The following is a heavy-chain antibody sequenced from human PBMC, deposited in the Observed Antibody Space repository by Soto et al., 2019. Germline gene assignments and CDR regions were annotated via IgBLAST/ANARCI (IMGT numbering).Heavy chain of an antibody. CDR3: AREVEDNNDAFDI. Sequence: GGSLRLSCAASGFTFSSYAMHWVRQAPGKGLEWVAVISYDGSNKYYADSVKGRFTISRDNSKNTLYLQMNSLRAEDTAVYYCAREVEDNNDAFDIWGQGTMVTVSS. CDR2: ISYDGSNK. V-gene: IGHV3-30-3*01. CDR1: GFTFSSYA. D-gene: IGHD1-1*01. J-gene: IGHJ3*02.